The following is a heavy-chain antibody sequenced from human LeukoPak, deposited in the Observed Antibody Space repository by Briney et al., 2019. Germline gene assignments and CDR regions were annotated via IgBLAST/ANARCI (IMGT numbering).Heavy chain of an antibody. CDR1: GFTFADYA. Sequence: GGSLRLSCAASGFTFADYAMHWVRQAPGKGLEWVSLITGGADSTYYADSVKGRFTISRDNSKNSLYLQMNSLRTEDTALYYCAKAHGSGNYYFYYMDIWGKGTTVTVSS. J-gene: IGHJ6*03. V-gene: IGHV3-43*02. CDR2: ITGGADST. CDR3: AKAHGSGNYYFYYMDI. D-gene: IGHD3-10*01.